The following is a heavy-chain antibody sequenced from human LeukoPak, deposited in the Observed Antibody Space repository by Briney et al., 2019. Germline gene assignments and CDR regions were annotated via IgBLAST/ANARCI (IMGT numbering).Heavy chain of an antibody. CDR3: ARGRGPGPYDY. J-gene: IGHJ4*02. Sequence: PSETLSLTCTVSGGSISSGSYYWSWIRQPAGKGLEWIGRIYTSGSTNYNPSLKSRVTISVDTSKNQFSLKLSSVTAADTAVYYCARGRGPGPYDYWGQGTLVTVSS. CDR2: IYTSGST. V-gene: IGHV4-61*02. CDR1: GGSISSGSYY. D-gene: IGHD3-10*01.